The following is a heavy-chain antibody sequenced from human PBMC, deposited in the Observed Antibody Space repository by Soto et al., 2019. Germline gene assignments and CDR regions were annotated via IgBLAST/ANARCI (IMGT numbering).Heavy chain of an antibody. J-gene: IGHJ3*02. CDR2: ISGSGGST. CDR1: GFTFSSYA. Sequence: EVQLLESGGGLVKPGGSLRLSCAASGFTFSSYAMSWVRQAPGKGLEWVSAISGSGGSTDYAESVKGRFTISRDNSKNTVYLQMNSLRAEDTAVYYCAKDPAAIPRWAFDIWGQGTVVTVSS. V-gene: IGHV3-23*01. CDR3: AKDPAAIPRWAFDI. D-gene: IGHD2-2*01.